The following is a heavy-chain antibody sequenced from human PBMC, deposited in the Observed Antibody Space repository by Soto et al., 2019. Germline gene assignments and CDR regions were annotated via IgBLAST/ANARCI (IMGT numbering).Heavy chain of an antibody. D-gene: IGHD6-13*01. V-gene: IGHV4-30-2*01. CDR2: TYHSGST. CDR3: DSSGYPYNWFDP. Sequence: QLQLQESGSGLVKPSQTLSLTCAVSGVFISSGGYAWSWIRLPPGKCLEGIGYTYHSGSTYYNTSLKSRVTISVDRSKDPFSLKLRSVTAADTDEYYCDSSGYPYNWFDPWGQGTLVTVST. CDR1: GVFISSGGYA. J-gene: IGHJ5*02.